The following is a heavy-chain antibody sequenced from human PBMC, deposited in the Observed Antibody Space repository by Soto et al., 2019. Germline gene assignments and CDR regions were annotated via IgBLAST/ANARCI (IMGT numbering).Heavy chain of an antibody. V-gene: IGHV1-18*04. J-gene: IGHJ5*02. CDR1: GYTFTSYV. CDR2: ISAYNGNT. Sequence: ASGKVSCKASGYTFTSYVISWVRQAPGQGLEWMGWISAYNGNTNYAQKLQGRVTMTTDTSTSTAYMELRSLRSDDTAVYYCARPTSCVPLGWFVPWGQGTLVTVSS. D-gene: IGHD1-26*01. CDR3: ARPTSCVPLGWFVP.